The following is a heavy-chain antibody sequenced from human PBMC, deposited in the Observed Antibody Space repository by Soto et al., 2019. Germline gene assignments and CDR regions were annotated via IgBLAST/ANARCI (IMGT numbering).Heavy chain of an antibody. CDR2: IYYSGST. Sequence: SETLSLTCTVSGASISDTYWNWVRQPPGKGLEWIGFIYYSGSTSYNPSLKSRVTISVDTSKNQFSLKLSSVTAADTAVYYCARPAATYDYILGSYHPGTAHFQHWGQGTLVTVSS. J-gene: IGHJ1*01. V-gene: IGHV4-59*08. CDR1: GASISDTY. D-gene: IGHD3-16*01. CDR3: ARPAATYDYILGSYHPGTAHFQH.